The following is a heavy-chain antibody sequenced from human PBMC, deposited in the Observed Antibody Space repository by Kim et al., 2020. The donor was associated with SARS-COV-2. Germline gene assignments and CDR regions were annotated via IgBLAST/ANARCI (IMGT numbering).Heavy chain of an antibody. J-gene: IGHJ4*02. Sequence: GGSLRLSCAASGFTFGDYAMHWVRQAPGKGLEWVSGISWNSGSIGYADSVKGRFTISRDNAKNSLYLQMNSLRAEDTALYYCAKDMSPATGADNYFDYWGQGTLVTVSS. CDR2: ISWNSGSI. CDR1: GFTFGDYA. D-gene: IGHD6-25*01. CDR3: AKDMSPATGADNYFDY. V-gene: IGHV3-9*01.